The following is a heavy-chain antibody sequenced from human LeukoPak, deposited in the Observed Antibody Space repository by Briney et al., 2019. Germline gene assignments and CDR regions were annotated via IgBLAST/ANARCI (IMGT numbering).Heavy chain of an antibody. D-gene: IGHD2-21*01. CDR3: ARDEYVVDYAFDI. Sequence: PGGSLRLSCEASGFTFSRHCLTWVRQPPGKGLEWVGNIDGGGGEKHNVDSVKGRFTISRDNAKNTPYLQMNSLRAENTAVYYCARDEYVVDYAFDIWGQGTMVTVSS. V-gene: IGHV3-7*01. J-gene: IGHJ3*02. CDR2: IDGGGGEK. CDR1: GFTFSRHC.